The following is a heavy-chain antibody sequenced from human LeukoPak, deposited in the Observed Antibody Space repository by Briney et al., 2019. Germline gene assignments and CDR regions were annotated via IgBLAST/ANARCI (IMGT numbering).Heavy chain of an antibody. V-gene: IGHV4-30-4*01. Sequence: PSETLSLTCNVSGASISGSDYNWSWLRQPPGKGLEWIASIFYSGTIYNNPSLKSRTLISVDTSKNQFSLRLTSVTAADTAVYYCAKTETGGYSYGANAYYFDYWGQGTLVTVSS. CDR1: GASISGSDYN. CDR2: IFYSGTI. D-gene: IGHD5-18*01. J-gene: IGHJ4*02. CDR3: AKTETGGYSYGANAYYFDY.